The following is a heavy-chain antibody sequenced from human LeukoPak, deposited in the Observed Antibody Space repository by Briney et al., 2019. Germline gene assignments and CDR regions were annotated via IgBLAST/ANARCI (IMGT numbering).Heavy chain of an antibody. CDR3: ARGWTLNY. CDR2: VSFDGDNK. D-gene: IGHD3/OR15-3a*01. CDR1: GFTFSSYA. V-gene: IGHV3-30-3*01. J-gene: IGHJ4*02. Sequence: GGSLRLSCAASGFTFSSYAMHWVRQAPGKGLEWVAVVSFDGDNKYYADSVKDRFTISRDNSQNTLYLQLNSLRAEDTAVYYCARGWTLNYWGQGTLVTVSS.